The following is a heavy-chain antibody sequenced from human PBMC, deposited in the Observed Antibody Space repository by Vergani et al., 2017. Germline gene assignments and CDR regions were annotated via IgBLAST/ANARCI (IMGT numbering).Heavy chain of an antibody. Sequence: QVQLQESGPGLVKPSETLSLTCTVSGGSISSYYWSWIRQPPGKGLEWIGYIYYSGSTNYNPSLKSRVTISVDTSKNQFSLKLSSVTAADTAVYYCADSKMDSSSPYDAFDIWGQGTMVTVSS. V-gene: IGHV4-59*01. CDR2: IYYSGST. D-gene: IGHD6-6*01. CDR1: GGSISSYY. J-gene: IGHJ3*02. CDR3: ADSKMDSSSPYDAFDI.